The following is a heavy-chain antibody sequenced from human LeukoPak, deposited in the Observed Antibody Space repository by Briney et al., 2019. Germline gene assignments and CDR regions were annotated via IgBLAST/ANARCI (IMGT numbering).Heavy chain of an antibody. D-gene: IGHD2-2*01. J-gene: IGHJ4*02. CDR3: AKVPAALYYFDY. V-gene: IGHV3-23*01. Sequence: GGSLRLSCAASGFTFSSYAMSWVRQAPGKGLEWVSAISDSGGSTYYADSVKGRFTISRDNSKNTLYLQMNSLRAEDTAVYYCAKVPAALYYFDYWGQGTLVTVSS. CDR1: GFTFSSYA. CDR2: ISDSGGST.